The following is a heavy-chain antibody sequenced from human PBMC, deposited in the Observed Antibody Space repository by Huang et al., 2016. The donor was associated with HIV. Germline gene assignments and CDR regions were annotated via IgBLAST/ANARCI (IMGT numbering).Heavy chain of an antibody. CDR2: STPTTGDA. Sequence: QVQLVQSGAEVRKPGASVKVSCKTSGYRFVDYYIHWVRQAPGQGRGGIGWSTPTTGDAFYAEKFRGRVAMTSETSIRTVYMEVNSLQFDDGATYGCATDGGGGCDGGSCFPHWGQGTLVGVSS. D-gene: IGHD2-15*01. J-gene: IGHJ4*02. CDR1: GYRFVDYY. V-gene: IGHV1-2*02. CDR3: ATDGGGGCDGGSCFPH.